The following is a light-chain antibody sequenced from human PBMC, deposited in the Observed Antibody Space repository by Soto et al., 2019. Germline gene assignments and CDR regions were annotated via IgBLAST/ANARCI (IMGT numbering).Light chain of an antibody. V-gene: IGKV3-11*01. CDR3: QQRKNWPPIT. CDR1: QDVDKY. J-gene: IGKJ5*01. Sequence: ETVLTQSPATLSLSPGERATLSCRASQDVDKYIAWYQQKLGQAPRLLIYDGSNRATGIPARVSGSGSGPVFTLTISSLEPEDFAVYYCQQRKNWPPITFGQGTRLEIK. CDR2: DGS.